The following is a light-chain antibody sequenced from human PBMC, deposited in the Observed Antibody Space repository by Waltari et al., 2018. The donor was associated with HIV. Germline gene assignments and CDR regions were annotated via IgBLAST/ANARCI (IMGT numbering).Light chain of an antibody. V-gene: IGLV1-51*01. J-gene: IGLJ3*02. CDR2: DSK. CDR3: GTWDSSLSAWV. CDR1: SSNTGKHD. Sequence: QSVLTQPPSVSAAPRPKVTISCSESSSNTGKHDVSWYQQLPGTAPKLLIYDSKKRPSGIPDRFAGSKSGTAATLGITGLQTGDEADYYGGTWDSSLSAWVFGGGTKLTVL.